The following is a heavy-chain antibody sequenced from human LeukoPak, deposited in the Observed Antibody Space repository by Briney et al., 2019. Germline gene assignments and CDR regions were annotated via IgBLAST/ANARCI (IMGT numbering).Heavy chain of an antibody. CDR1: GFIFSNYY. V-gene: IGHV3-7*01. CDR3: ARRKEVQTTFDC. D-gene: IGHD1-14*01. CDR2: IQEDGSAT. J-gene: IGHJ4*02. Sequence: GGSLRLSCAASGFIFSNYYMGWVRQAPGKGLEWVANIQEDGSATYYVDSVKGRFTISIDNAKNSLDLQMNSLRAEDTAVYFCARRKEVQTTFDCWGQGTLVTVSS.